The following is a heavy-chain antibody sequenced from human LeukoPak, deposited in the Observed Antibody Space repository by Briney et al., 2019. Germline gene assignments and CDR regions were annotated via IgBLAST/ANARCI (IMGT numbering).Heavy chain of an antibody. CDR2: IYYSGST. CDR1: GASVSTGGYY. D-gene: IGHD5-18*01. J-gene: IGHJ4*02. Sequence: SQTLSLTCTVSGASVSTGGYYWSWIRQYPGKGLEWIGSIYYSGSTYYNPSLKSRVTISVDTSKKQFSLKVSSVTAADTAVYYRAAQSEYSYAFDYWGQGTLVTVSS. V-gene: IGHV4-31*03. CDR3: AAQSEYSYAFDY.